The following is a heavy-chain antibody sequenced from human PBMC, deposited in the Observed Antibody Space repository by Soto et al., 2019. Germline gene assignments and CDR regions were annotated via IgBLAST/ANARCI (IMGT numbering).Heavy chain of an antibody. CDR3: ARHEYSTNYYYGMDV. V-gene: IGHV5-51*01. Sequence: LGESLKISCKGSGYSFTSYWIGWVRQMPGKGLEWMGIIYPGDSDTRYSPSFQGQVTISADKSISTAYLQWSSLKASDTAMYYCARHEYSTNYYYGMDVWGQGTTVTVSS. J-gene: IGHJ6*02. CDR2: IYPGDSDT. CDR1: GYSFTSYW. D-gene: IGHD6-6*01.